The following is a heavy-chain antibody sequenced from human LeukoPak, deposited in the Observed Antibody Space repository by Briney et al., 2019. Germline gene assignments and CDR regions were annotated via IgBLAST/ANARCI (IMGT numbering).Heavy chain of an antibody. V-gene: IGHV1-18*01. CDR3: ARDRASTNRYYGMDV. CDR2: ISAYNGNT. Sequence: ASVKVSRKASGYTFTSYGISWVRQAPGQGLEWMGWISAYNGNTNYAQKLQGRVTMTTDTSTSTAYMELRSLRSDDTAVYYCARDRASTNRYYGMDVWGQGTAATVSS. D-gene: IGHD1-14*01. CDR1: GYTFTSYG. J-gene: IGHJ6*02.